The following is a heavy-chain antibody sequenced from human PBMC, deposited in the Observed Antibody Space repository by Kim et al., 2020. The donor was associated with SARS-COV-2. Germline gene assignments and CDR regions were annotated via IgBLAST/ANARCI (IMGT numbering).Heavy chain of an antibody. CDR3: ARDENWSLDY. J-gene: IGHJ4*02. V-gene: IGHV3-74*01. Sequence: GGSLRLSCAASGFTFSSHWMYWVRQVPGKGLVWVSRIDGDGSMTNYADSVKGRFTISRDNAKSTLYLQMNSLRVDDTALYYCARDENWSLDYGGQGTLVTVS. CDR2: IDGDGSMT. D-gene: IGHD1-1*01. CDR1: GFTFSSHW.